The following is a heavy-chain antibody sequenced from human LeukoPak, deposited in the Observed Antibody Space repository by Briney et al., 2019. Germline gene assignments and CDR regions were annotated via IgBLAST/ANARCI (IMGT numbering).Heavy chain of an antibody. CDR1: GFTFSSYG. V-gene: IGHV3-23*01. Sequence: GASLRLSCAASGFTFSSYGMHWVRQAPGKGLEWVSAISANGTDTYYADSVKGRLTISRDNSKNTLYLQMSSLRAEASAVYYCAKRGGYETMAAFDYWGQGTLVTVSS. J-gene: IGHJ4*02. CDR2: ISANGTDT. CDR3: AKRGGYETMAAFDY. D-gene: IGHD3-10*01.